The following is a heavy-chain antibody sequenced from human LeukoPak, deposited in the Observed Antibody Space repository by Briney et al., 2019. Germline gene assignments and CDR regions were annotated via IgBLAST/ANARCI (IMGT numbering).Heavy chain of an antibody. CDR1: GGSISSSSYY. J-gene: IGHJ4*02. CDR3: ASTRWLQFDY. V-gene: IGHV4-39*01. D-gene: IGHD5-12*01. CDR2: IYYSGST. Sequence: SETQSLTCTVSGGSISSSSYYWGWIRQPPGKGLEWIGSIYYSGSTYHNPSLKSRVTISVDTSKNQFSLKLSSVTAADTAVYYCASTRWLQFDYWGQGTLVTVSS.